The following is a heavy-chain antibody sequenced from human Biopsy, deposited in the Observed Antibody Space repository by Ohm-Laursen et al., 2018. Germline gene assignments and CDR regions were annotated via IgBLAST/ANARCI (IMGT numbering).Heavy chain of an antibody. CDR1: DDSIRNFY. J-gene: IGHJ3*01. V-gene: IGHV4-59*08. CDR3: ARLGNFWNAEDGPDL. Sequence: SETLSLTCTVSDDSIRNFYWTWIRQPPGQGLEWIGHASYSGYINYNPSLKSRVTISVDTSKNHFSLNLRSVTAADTAVYSCARLGNFWNAEDGPDLWGLGTMVTVSS. CDR2: ASYSGYI. D-gene: IGHD3-3*01.